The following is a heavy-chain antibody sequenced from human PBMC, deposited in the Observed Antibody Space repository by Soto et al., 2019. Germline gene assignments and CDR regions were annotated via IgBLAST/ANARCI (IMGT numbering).Heavy chain of an antibody. CDR1: GGSFSGYY. CDR3: ARGRLRSVSRALNWFDP. J-gene: IGHJ5*02. V-gene: IGHV4-34*01. Sequence: SETLSLTCAVYGGSFSGYYWSWIRQPPGKGLEWIGEINHSGSTNYNPSLKSRVTISVDTSKNQFSLKLSSVTAADTAVYYCARGRLRSVSRALNWFDPWGQGTLVTVSS. D-gene: IGHD4-17*01. CDR2: INHSGST.